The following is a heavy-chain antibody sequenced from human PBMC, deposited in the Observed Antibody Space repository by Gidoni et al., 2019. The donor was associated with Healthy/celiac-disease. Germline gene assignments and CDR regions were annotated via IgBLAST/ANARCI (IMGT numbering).Heavy chain of an antibody. CDR3: ARHYGDSRGYWYFDL. CDR2: TYYRSNWYN. J-gene: IGHJ2*01. CDR1: GDSVSRNTAA. Sequence: QVQLQQSVPGLLKPSQTLSLTCSISGDSVSRNTAAWNWIRQSPSRGLEWLGRTYYRSNWYNDYAVSVKSRITINPDTSKNQFSLQLNSVTPEDTAVYYCARHYGDSRGYWYFDLWGRGTLVTVSS. D-gene: IGHD4-17*01. V-gene: IGHV6-1*01.